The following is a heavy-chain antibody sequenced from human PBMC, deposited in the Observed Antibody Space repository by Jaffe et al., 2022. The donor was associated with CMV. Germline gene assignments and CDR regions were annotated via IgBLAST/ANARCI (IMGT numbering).Heavy chain of an antibody. CDR2: ISSSSSYI. V-gene: IGHV3-21*01. CDR1: GFTFSSYS. CDR3: AREVVVVPAAIVFDY. D-gene: IGHD2-2*01. Sequence: EVQLVESGGGLVKPGGSLRLSCAASGFTFSSYSMNWVRQAPGKGLEWVSSISSSSSYIYYADSVKGRFTISRDNAKNSLYLQMNSLRAEDTAVYYCAREVVVVPAAIVFDYWGQGTLVTVSS. J-gene: IGHJ4*02.